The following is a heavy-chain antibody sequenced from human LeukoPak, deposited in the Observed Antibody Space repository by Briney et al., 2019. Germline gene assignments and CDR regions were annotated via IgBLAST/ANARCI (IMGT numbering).Heavy chain of an antibody. CDR2: TFYRSKWYN. CDR3: ARGLSVLLWFGESLLGTRHNWFDP. V-gene: IGHV6-1*01. J-gene: IGHJ5*02. CDR1: GDSVSTNSAA. Sequence: SQTLSLTCGISGDSVSTNSAAWNWLRQSPSRGLEWLGRTFYRSKWYNDYTVSVKSRITIFPDTSKNQFSLKLSSVTAADTAVYYCARGLSVLLWFGESLLGTRHNWFDPWGQGTLVTVSS. D-gene: IGHD3-10*01.